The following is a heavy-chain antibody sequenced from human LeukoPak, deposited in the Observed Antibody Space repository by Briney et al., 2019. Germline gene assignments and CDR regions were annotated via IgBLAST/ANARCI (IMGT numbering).Heavy chain of an antibody. CDR2: IQYDGSNE. CDR1: GFTFSSYG. Sequence: GGSLRLSCAASGFTFSSYGMHWVRQAPGKGLEWVAYIQYDGSNEQYADSVKGRFSISRDNAKNSLYLQMNSLRAEDTAVYYCAELGITMIGGVWGKGTTVTISS. CDR3: AELGITMIGGV. D-gene: IGHD3-10*02. V-gene: IGHV3-30*02. J-gene: IGHJ6*04.